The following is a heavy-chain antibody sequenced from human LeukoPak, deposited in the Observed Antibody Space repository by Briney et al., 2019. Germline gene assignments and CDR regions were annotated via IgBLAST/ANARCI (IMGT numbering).Heavy chain of an antibody. CDR1: GGSISSGGHY. CDR2: ISSTGST. D-gene: IGHD2-2*01. J-gene: IGHJ5*02. Sequence: PSETLSLTCTVSGGSISSGGHYWSWIRQPAGKGLEYLGRISSTGSTNYNPSLKSRVTISVDTSKNQFSLKLSSVTAADTAVYYCARAVWRYCSSTSCRNWFDPWGQGTLVTVSS. CDR3: ARAVWRYCSSTSCRNWFDP. V-gene: IGHV4-61*02.